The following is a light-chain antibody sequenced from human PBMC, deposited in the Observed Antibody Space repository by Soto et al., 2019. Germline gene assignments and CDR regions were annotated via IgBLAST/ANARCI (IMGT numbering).Light chain of an antibody. J-gene: IGLJ1*01. CDR1: SSDVGGYNY. CDR2: DVS. V-gene: IGLV2-14*03. Sequence: QSVLTQAASVSGSPGQSITISCTGNSSDVGGYNYVSWYQQHPGKAPKLMIYDVSNRPSGVSNRFSGSKSGNTASLTISGLQAEDEADYYCSSSTSRSTYVFGSGTKVTVL. CDR3: SSSTSRSTYV.